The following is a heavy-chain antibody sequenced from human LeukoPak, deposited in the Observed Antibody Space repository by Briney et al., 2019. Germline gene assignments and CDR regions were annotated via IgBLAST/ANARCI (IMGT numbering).Heavy chain of an antibody. D-gene: IGHD2-15*01. V-gene: IGHV3-33*01. CDR1: GFTSSSYG. CDR3: ARDSHCSGGSCSYYFDY. CDR2: IWYGGSNK. Sequence: PGGSLRLSCAASGFTSSSYGMHWVRQAPGKGLEWVAVIWYGGSNKYYADSVKGRFTISRDNSKNTLYLQMNSLRAEDTAVYYCARDSHCSGGSCSYYFDYWGQGTLVTVSS. J-gene: IGHJ4*02.